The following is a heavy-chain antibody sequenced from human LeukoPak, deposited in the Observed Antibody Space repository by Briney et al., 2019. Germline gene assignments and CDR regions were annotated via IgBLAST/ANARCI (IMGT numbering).Heavy chain of an antibody. V-gene: IGHV4-59*01. J-gene: IGHJ5*02. Sequence: SETLSLTCTVSGGSISSYYWSWIRQPPGKGLEWIGYIYYSGSTNYNPSLKSRVTISVDTSKNQFSLKLSSVTAADTAVYYCASMGQQLGRLPNWFDPWGQGTLVTVSS. CDR1: GGSISSYY. D-gene: IGHD6-13*01. CDR3: ASMGQQLGRLPNWFDP. CDR2: IYYSGST.